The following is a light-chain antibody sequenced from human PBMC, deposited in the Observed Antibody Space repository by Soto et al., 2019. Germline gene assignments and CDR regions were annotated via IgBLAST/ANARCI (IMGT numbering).Light chain of an antibody. V-gene: IGLV1-40*01. Sequence: QSVLTQPPSVSGAPGQRVTISCTGSSSNIRAGYDVHWYQQLPGTAPKLLIYGNSNRPSGVPDRFSGYKSGTSASLAITGLQAEDEADYYCQSYDSSLSGPYVFGTGTKVTVL. CDR2: GNS. CDR3: QSYDSSLSGPYV. CDR1: SSNIRAGYD. J-gene: IGLJ1*01.